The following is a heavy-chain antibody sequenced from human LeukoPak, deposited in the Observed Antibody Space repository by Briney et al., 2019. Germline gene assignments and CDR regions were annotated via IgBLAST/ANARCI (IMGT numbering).Heavy chain of an antibody. Sequence: ASVKVSCKVSGYTLTELSMHWVRQAPGKGLEWMGGFDPEDGETIYAQKFQGRVTMTEDTSTDTAYMELSSLRSEDTAVYYCAGYNPIHRAGYYYYYGMDVWGQGTTVTVSS. J-gene: IGHJ6*02. CDR3: AGYNPIHRAGYYYYYGMDV. CDR1: GYTLTELS. V-gene: IGHV1-24*01. CDR2: FDPEDGET. D-gene: IGHD1-14*01.